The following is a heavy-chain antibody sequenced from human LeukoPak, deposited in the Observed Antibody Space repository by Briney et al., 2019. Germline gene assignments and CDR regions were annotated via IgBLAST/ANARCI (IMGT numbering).Heavy chain of an antibody. CDR2: VSHSGDNT. D-gene: IGHD3-16*02. J-gene: IGHJ4*02. CDR3: ARTTTHSYRSVSRPGREDN. Sequence: GGALRLSCAASGFTFSSYAMTWVRQAPGEGLDWVSAVSHSGDNTYYADSVTGRFTISRDNSENTLYLQMNSLRVADTAVYYCARTTTHSYRSVSRPGREDNWGQGTLVTVSS. CDR1: GFTFSSYA. V-gene: IGHV3-23*01.